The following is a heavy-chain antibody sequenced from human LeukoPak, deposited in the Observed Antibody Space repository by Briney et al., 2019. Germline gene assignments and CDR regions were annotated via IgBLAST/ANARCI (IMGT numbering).Heavy chain of an antibody. Sequence: SETLSLTCTVSGGSISSGGYYWSWIRQHPGKGLEWIGYIYYSGSTYYNPSLKSRVTISVDTSKNQFSLKLSSVTAADTAVYYCASQYYYDSSGYRGALYFDYWGQGTLVTVSS. J-gene: IGHJ4*02. D-gene: IGHD3-22*01. CDR1: GGSISSGGYY. V-gene: IGHV4-31*03. CDR3: ASQYYYDSSGYRGALYFDY. CDR2: IYYSGST.